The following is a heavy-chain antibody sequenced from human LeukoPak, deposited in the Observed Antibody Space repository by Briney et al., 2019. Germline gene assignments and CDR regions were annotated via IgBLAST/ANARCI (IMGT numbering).Heavy chain of an antibody. V-gene: IGHV3-74*01. CDR3: ARANAVNDGRNIGY. J-gene: IGHJ4*02. CDR1: GFTFSNYR. Sequence: PGGSLRLSCVASGFTFSNYRMHWVRQAPGKGLVWVSRLNSDGSSKNYADSMKGRFTFSRDNAKNTLYLQRSSLRGEDTAVYYCARANAVNDGRNIGYWGQGTLVTVSS. CDR2: LNSDGSSK. D-gene: IGHD1-1*01.